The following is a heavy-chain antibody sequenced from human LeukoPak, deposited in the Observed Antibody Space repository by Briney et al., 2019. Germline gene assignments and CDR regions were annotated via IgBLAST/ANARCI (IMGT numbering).Heavy chain of an antibody. CDR3: TRQIVATASIDD. CDR1: GFTFSGYG. CDR2: IRSRGDNYAT. D-gene: IGHD5-12*01. V-gene: IGHV3-73*01. Sequence: GGSLRLSCTASGFTFSGYGMHWVRQASGKGLEWVGRIRSRGDNYATGYGASVKGRFIISRDDSKNTAYLQMNSLKVEDTAVYYCTRQIVATASIDDWGQGTLVTVSS. J-gene: IGHJ4*02.